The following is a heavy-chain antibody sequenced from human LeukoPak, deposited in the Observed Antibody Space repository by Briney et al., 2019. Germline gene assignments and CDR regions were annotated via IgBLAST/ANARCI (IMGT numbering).Heavy chain of an antibody. Sequence: PGGSLRLSCAASGFTFSSYGMHWVRQAPGKGLELVAFIRYDGSNKYYADSVKGRFTISRDNSKNTLYLQMNSLRAEDTAVYYCAKVKGSWDDYWGQGTLVTVSS. CDR3: AKVKGSWDDY. CDR1: GFTFSSYG. V-gene: IGHV3-30*02. D-gene: IGHD6-13*01. CDR2: IRYDGSNK. J-gene: IGHJ4*02.